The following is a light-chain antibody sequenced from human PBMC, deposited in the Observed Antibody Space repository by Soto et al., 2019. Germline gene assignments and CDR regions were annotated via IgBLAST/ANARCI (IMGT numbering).Light chain of an antibody. V-gene: IGKV1-5*01. Sequence: DIQMTQSPSTLSASVGDRVAITCRASQSVNTWLAWYQQRPGKAPTLLIYDASSLESGVPSRFSGSGSGTEFTLTISSLQPDDFATYYCQQYNSYPWTFGQGTKVDIK. CDR2: DAS. CDR1: QSVNTW. CDR3: QQYNSYPWT. J-gene: IGKJ1*01.